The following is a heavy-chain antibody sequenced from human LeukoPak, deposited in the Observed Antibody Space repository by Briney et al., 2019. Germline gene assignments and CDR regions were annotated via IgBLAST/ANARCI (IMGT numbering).Heavy chain of an antibody. CDR3: ARDLILATIISYYFDY. CDR2: VSGSGGNT. CDR1: GFTFSSYG. J-gene: IGHJ4*02. Sequence: GGSLRLSCAASGFTFSSYGMSWVRQAPGKGLEWVSTVSGSGGNTYYADSVKGRFTISRDNSKNTLYLQMNSLRAEDTAVYYCARDLILATIISYYFDYWGQGTLVTVSS. V-gene: IGHV3-23*01. D-gene: IGHD5-12*01.